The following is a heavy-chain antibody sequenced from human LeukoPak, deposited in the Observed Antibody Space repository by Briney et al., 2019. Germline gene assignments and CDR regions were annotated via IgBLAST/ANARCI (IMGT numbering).Heavy chain of an antibody. V-gene: IGHV3-9*01. CDR1: GFTFDGYA. CDR2: ITWNSGSI. Sequence: GGSLRLSCAASGFTFDGYAMHWVRQAPGKGLEWVSGITWNSGSIGYADSVKGRFTISRDNSKNTLYLQMNSLRAEDTAVYYCARDRYHYDSRRGAFDIWGQGTMVTVSS. J-gene: IGHJ3*02. D-gene: IGHD3-22*01. CDR3: ARDRYHYDSRRGAFDI.